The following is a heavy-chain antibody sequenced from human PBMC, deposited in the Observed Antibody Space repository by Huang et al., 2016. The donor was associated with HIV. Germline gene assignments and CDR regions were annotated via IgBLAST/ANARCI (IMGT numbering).Heavy chain of an antibody. CDR3: AHSAFGTSGYYFRMHFDY. V-gene: IGHV2-5*02. D-gene: IGHD3-22*01. CDR2: IYSDDDK. Sequence: QITLKESGPMLVKPTQTLTLTCTFSGFSLSTSEVGVGWIHQPPGKALAWLALIYSDDDKRYRPSLKSRLTITKDTSRNQVVLTMTNMDPVDTGTYYCAHSAFGTSGYYFRMHFDYWGQGALVTVSS. J-gene: IGHJ4*02. CDR1: GFSLSTSEVG.